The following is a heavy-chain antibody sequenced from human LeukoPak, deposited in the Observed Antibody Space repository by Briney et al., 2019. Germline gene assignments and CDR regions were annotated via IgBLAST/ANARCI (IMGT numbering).Heavy chain of an antibody. J-gene: IGHJ4*02. Sequence: KPSETLSLTCTVSGVSISSHYWSWLRQPPGKGLEWIGYIYYSGSTNYNPSLKSRVTISVDTSKNQFSLKLSSVTAADTAVYYCARVPYYDFWSGYCDYWGQGTLVTVSS. CDR1: GVSISSHY. CDR3: ARVPYYDFWSGYCDY. D-gene: IGHD3-3*01. CDR2: IYYSGST. V-gene: IGHV4-59*11.